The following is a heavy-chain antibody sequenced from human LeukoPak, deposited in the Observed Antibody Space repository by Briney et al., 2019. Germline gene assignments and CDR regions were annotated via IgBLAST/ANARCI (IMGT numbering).Heavy chain of an antibody. CDR1: GGSFSGYY. J-gene: IGHJ6*03. D-gene: IGHD6-6*01. CDR3: ARLSSSSGQRPKYYYYYMDV. Sequence: SETLSLTCAVYGGSFSGYYWSWIRQPPGKGLEWIGEINRSGSTNYNPSLKSRVTISVDTSKNQFSLKLSSVTAADTAVYYCARLSSSSGQRPKYYYYYMDVWGKGTTVTVSS. CDR2: INRSGST. V-gene: IGHV4-34*01.